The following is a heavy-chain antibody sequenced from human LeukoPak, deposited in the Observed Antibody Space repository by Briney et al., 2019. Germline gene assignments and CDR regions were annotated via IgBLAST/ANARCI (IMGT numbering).Heavy chain of an antibody. CDR2: INPSGGST. D-gene: IGHD1-26*01. CDR1: GYTFTSYY. Sequence: GASVKVSCKASGYTFTSYYMHWVRQAPGQGLEWMGIINPSGGSTSYAQKFQGRVTMTRDMSTSTVYMELSSLRSEDTAVYYCARVGGWELLRFNDAFDIWGQGTMVTVSS. J-gene: IGHJ3*02. V-gene: IGHV1-46*01. CDR3: ARVGGWELLRFNDAFDI.